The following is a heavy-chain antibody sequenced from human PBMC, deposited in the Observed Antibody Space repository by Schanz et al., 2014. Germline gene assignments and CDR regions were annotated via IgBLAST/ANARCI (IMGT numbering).Heavy chain of an antibody. CDR2: ISDYNEKT. V-gene: IGHV1-18*01. CDR1: GYTLQNYG. CDR3: TGGRTFDY. J-gene: IGHJ4*02. Sequence: QAQLMQSGAELKRPGASVKVSCTASGYTLQNYGITWVRQAPGLGLEWMGWISDYNEKTNYAQKFRDRVNMSTDRASSTACMELTGLKSDDTGVDYCTGGRTFDYWGQGTLVTVSS.